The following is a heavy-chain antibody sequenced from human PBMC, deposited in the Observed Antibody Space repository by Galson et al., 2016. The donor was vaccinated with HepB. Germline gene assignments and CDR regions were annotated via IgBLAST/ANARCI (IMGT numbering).Heavy chain of an antibody. V-gene: IGHV3-73*01. CDR1: GFTFSDSA. Sequence: SLRLSCAASGFTFSDSAMHWVRQASGKGLEWVGRIKSKANSYAQPYAAPLKGRFTISRDDSNNTAYLQMNSLKTEDTAVYYCTSTSSYYYYYGFDVWGQGTAVTVSS. J-gene: IGHJ6*02. CDR3: TSTSSYYYYYGFDV. CDR2: IKSKANSYAQ. D-gene: IGHD6-6*01.